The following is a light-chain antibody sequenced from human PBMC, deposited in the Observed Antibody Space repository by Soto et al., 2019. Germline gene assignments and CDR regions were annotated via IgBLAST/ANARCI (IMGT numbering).Light chain of an antibody. J-gene: IGLJ2*01. V-gene: IGLV1-44*01. CDR1: SSNIGSNP. CDR2: TNT. Sequence: QSVLTQPPSASGTPGQRVTISCSGSSSNIGSNPVNSYQQLPGTAPTLLFNTNTQRLPVGPDRFSASKSGTSASLAISGLQSEDEDDYYCAACDDSLGGVVFGGGTKLTVL. CDR3: AACDDSLGGVV.